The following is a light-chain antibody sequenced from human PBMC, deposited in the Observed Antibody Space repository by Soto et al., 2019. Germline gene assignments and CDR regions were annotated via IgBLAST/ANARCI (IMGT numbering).Light chain of an antibody. V-gene: IGKV3-15*01. CDR2: GVS. Sequence: VSMESGESVAVCRRGITKISCRASQSVSSKLAWFQQKPGQAPSLLIYGVSTRATGVPVRFSGSGSGTELTLTISSLKSEDYAVYYSQQYKSWPPITFGQGTRLEIK. J-gene: IGKJ5*01. CDR3: QQYKSWPPIT. CDR1: QSVSSK.